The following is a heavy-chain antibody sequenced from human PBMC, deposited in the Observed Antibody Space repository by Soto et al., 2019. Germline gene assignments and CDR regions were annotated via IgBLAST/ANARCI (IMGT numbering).Heavy chain of an antibody. J-gene: IGHJ4*02. D-gene: IGHD3-22*01. Sequence: EVHLLESGGGLVQPGGSLTLSCAASGFTFRDHAMTWVRQAPGKGLEWVSTATNNGDRAFYADSVKGRFTVSRDTTNNTLYLHMTSLRAEDTAVYFCARPPLYSSGGYFDTWGQGTLVTVSS. CDR3: ARPPLYSSGGYFDT. V-gene: IGHV3-23*01. CDR1: GFTFRDHA. CDR2: ATNNGDRA.